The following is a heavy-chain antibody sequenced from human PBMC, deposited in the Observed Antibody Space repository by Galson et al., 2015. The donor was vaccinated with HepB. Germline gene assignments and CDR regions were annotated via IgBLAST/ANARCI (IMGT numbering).Heavy chain of an antibody. CDR3: ARGQLTGDGGYYFDY. D-gene: IGHD7-27*01. CDR1: GYTFTSYY. J-gene: IGHJ4*02. V-gene: IGHV1-46*04. CDR2: INPSGGST. Sequence: SVKVSCKASGYTFTSYYMHWVRQAPGQGLEWMGIINPSGGSTSYAQKLQGRVTMTRDTSTSTVYMELSSLRSEDTAVYYCARGQLTGDGGYYFDYWGQGTLVTVSS.